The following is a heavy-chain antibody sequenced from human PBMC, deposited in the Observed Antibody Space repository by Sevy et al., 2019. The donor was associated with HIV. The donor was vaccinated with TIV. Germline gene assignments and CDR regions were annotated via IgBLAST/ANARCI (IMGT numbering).Heavy chain of an antibody. D-gene: IGHD2-8*01. J-gene: IGHJ4*02. CDR3: AREGCTKPHDY. Sequence: GGSLRLSCAASGFDFSIYSMSWVRQAPGKGLEWVSTLSFGCGKINYADSVKGRFTISRDNSKSSVYLQMNNMRVEETAVYYSAREGCTKPHDYWGQGTLVTVSS. V-gene: IGHV3-23*01. CDR1: GFDFSIYS. CDR2: LSFGCGKI.